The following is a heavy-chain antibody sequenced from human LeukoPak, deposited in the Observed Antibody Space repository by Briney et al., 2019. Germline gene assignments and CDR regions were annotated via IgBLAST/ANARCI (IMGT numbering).Heavy chain of an antibody. CDR1: GASIRSDTYNYY. Sequence: PSGTLSLTCTVSGASIRSDTYNYYWGWIRQPPGKGLEWIGSIFHSGSTSYNPSLKSRVTISVDTSKNHFGLNLNSMTASDTAVYYCARHKTGSFSTASDYWGQGTLVTVSS. J-gene: IGHJ4*02. CDR2: IFHSGST. D-gene: IGHD1-26*01. V-gene: IGHV4-39*01. CDR3: ARHKTGSFSTASDY.